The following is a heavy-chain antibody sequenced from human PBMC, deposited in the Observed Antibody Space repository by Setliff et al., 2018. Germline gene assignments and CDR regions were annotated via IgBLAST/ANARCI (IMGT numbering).Heavy chain of an antibody. D-gene: IGHD2-15*01. Sequence: KPSETLSLTCTVSGGSIRDYHWNWIRQSPGKGLEWIGYIYYRGSTNYNSSLKSRVTISIDMSTNQFSLKLTSATAADTAIYFCAAVGTAAGGGWFDPWGQGTLVTVSS. V-gene: IGHV4-59*01. J-gene: IGHJ5*02. CDR2: IYYRGST. CDR1: GGSIRDYH. CDR3: AAVGTAAGGGWFDP.